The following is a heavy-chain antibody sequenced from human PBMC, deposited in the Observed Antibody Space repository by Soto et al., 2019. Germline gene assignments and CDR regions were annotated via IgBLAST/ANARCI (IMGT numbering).Heavy chain of an antibody. CDR2: IKQDGSEK. Sequence: EVQLVESGGGLVQPGGSLRLSCAASGFTFSSYWMSWVRQAPGKGLEWVANIKQDGSEKYYVDSVKGRFTISRDNAKNSLYLQRNSLRAEDTAVYYCARVPGYCRRTSCWGFDPWGQGTLVTVSS. CDR3: ARVPGYCRRTSCWGFDP. CDR1: GFTFSSYW. J-gene: IGHJ5*02. D-gene: IGHD2-2*01. V-gene: IGHV3-7*01.